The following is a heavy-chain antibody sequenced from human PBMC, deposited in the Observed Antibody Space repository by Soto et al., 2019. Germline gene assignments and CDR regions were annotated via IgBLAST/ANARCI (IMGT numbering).Heavy chain of an antibody. J-gene: IGHJ4*02. D-gene: IGHD3-22*01. CDR3: ARDMGRYYYGSSGPN. V-gene: IGHV4-30-4*01. CDR2: IYYSGST. CDR1: GCSISSYY. Sequence: PSETLSLTCTFSGCSISSYYWSWIRQPPGKGLEWIGYIYYSGSTYYNPSLKSRVTISVDTSKYQFSLKLSSVTAADTAVYYCARDMGRYYYGSSGPNWGQGTLVTSPQ.